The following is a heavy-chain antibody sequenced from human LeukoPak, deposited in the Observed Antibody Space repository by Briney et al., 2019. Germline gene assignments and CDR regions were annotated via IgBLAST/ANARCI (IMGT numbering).Heavy chain of an antibody. CDR3: ARRTALEQYFDY. V-gene: IGHV3-30*02. CDR1: GFTFSSYG. J-gene: IGHJ4*02. D-gene: IGHD1/OR15-1a*01. CDR2: IRYDGSNK. Sequence: GGSLRLSCAASGFTFSSYGMHWVRQAPGKGLEWVAFIRYDGSNKYYADSVKGRFTISRDNSKNTLYLQMNSMRADDTAVYYCARRTALEQYFDYWGQGTLVTVSS.